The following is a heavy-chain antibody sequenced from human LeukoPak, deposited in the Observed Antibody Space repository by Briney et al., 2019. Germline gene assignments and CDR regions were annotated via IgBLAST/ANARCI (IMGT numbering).Heavy chain of an antibody. CDR1: GFTFSSYS. J-gene: IGHJ4*02. Sequence: GGSLRLSCAASGFTFSSYSMNWVRQAPGKGLEWVSYISSSSSTIYYADSVKGRFTISRDNSKNTLYLQMNSLRAEDTAVYYCAKYDFWSGYPYYFDYWGQGTLVTVSS. CDR3: AKYDFWSGYPYYFDY. V-gene: IGHV3-48*01. CDR2: ISSSSSTI. D-gene: IGHD3-3*01.